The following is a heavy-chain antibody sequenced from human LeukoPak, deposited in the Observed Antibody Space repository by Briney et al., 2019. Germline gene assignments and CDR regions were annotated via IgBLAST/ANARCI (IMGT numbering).Heavy chain of an antibody. Sequence: PAGSLRLSCAASGFTVSSNYMSWVRQAPGKGLEWVSVIYSGGSQYYADSVKGRFTISKDHAKNTLYLQMDSLRGEDTAVYYWGRGQYGPVMDVWGKGTTVTVSS. CDR2: IYSGGSQ. D-gene: IGHD4-17*01. CDR3: GRGQYGPVMDV. V-gene: IGHV3-66*02. J-gene: IGHJ6*03. CDR1: GFTVSSNY.